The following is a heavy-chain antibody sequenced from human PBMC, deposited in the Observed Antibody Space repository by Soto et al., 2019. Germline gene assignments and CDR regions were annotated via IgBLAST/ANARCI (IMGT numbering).Heavy chain of an antibody. CDR3: AILWFWESHH. CDR1: GGSISSSSYY. Sequence: QLQLQESGPGLVKPSETLSVTCTVSGGSISSSSYYWGWIRQPPGKGLEWIGSIYYSGSTYYNPSLKSRVTISVDTSKNQFSLKLSSVTAADTAVYYCAILWFWESHHWGQCTHVTVSS. V-gene: IGHV4-39*01. CDR2: IYYSGST. D-gene: IGHD3-10*01. J-gene: IGHJ1*01.